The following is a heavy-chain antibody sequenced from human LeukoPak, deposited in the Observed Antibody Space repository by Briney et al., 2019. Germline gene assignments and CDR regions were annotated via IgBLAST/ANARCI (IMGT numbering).Heavy chain of an antibody. D-gene: IGHD1-26*01. CDR2: MNPNSGNT. V-gene: IGHV1-8*01. CDR1: GYTFTSYD. Sequence: ASVKVSCKASGYTFTSYDINWVRQATGQGLEWMGWMNPNSGNTGYAQKFQGRVTMTRNTSIGTAYMELSSLRSEDTAVYYCARGGLSGSFTFYYYYGMDVWGQGTTVTVSS. CDR3: ARGGLSGSFTFYYYYGMDV. J-gene: IGHJ6*02.